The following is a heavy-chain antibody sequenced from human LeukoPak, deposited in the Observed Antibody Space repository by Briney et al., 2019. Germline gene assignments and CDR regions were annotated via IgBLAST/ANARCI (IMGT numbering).Heavy chain of an antibody. CDR2: IYYSGST. V-gene: IGHV4-59*01. CDR3: ARELWFGALNWFDP. CDR1: GGSISSYY. D-gene: IGHD3-10*01. Sequence: SETLSLTCTVSGGSISSYYWSWIRQPPGKGLEWIGYIYYSGSTNYNPSLKSRVTISVDTSKNQFSLKLSSVTAADTAVYYCARELWFGALNWFDPWGQGTLVTVSS. J-gene: IGHJ5*02.